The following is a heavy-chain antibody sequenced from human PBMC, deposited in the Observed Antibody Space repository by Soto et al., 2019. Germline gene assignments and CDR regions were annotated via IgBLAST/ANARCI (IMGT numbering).Heavy chain of an antibody. CDR1: GGSFSGYY. CDR3: AWARELQRSEFIGAFGI. D-gene: IGHD3-10*01. J-gene: IGHJ3*02. Sequence: SETLSLTCAVYGGSFSGYYWSWIRQPPGKGLEWIGEINHSGSTNYNPSLKSRVTISVDTSKNQFSLKLSSVTAADTAVYYCAWARELQRSEFIGAFGIWGQGTMVTVSS. V-gene: IGHV4-34*01. CDR2: INHSGST.